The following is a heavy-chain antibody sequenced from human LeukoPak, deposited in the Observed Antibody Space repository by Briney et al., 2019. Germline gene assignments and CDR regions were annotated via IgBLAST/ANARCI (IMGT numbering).Heavy chain of an antibody. D-gene: IGHD6-13*01. V-gene: IGHV3-7*01. Sequence: QTGGSLRLSCAASGFTFSSYWMSWVRQAPGKGLEWVANIKQDGSEKYYVDSVKGRFTISRDSAKNSLYLQMNSLRAEDTAVYYCARDLGAAAAGSIAFDIWGQGTMVTVSS. CDR3: ARDLGAAAAGSIAFDI. CDR2: IKQDGSEK. J-gene: IGHJ3*02. CDR1: GFTFSSYW.